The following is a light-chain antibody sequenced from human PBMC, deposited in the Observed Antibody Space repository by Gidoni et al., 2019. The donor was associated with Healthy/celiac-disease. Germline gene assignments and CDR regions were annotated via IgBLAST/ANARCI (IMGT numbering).Light chain of an antibody. V-gene: IGKV3-20*01. CDR3: QQYGSSPSS. J-gene: IGKJ2*04. CDR2: GAS. CDR1: QSVSSSY. Sequence: EIVLTHSPGTLSLSPGERATLSCRASQSVSSSYLAWYQQKPGQAPRLLIYGASSRATGIPDRFSGSGSGTDLTLTISRLEPEDFAVYYCQQYGSSPSSFGQGTKLEIK.